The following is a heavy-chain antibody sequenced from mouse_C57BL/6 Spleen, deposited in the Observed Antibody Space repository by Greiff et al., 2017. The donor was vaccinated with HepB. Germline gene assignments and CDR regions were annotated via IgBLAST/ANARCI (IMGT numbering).Heavy chain of an antibody. CDR3: ARRPTEYWYFDV. CDR1: GYAFSSSW. V-gene: IGHV1-82*01. CDR2: IYPGDGDT. Sequence: QVQLQQSGPELVKPGASVKISCKASGYAFSSSWMNWVKQRPGKGLEWIGRIYPGDGDTNYNGKFKGKATLTAGKSSSTAYMQLSSLTSEDSAVYFCARRPTEYWYFDVWGTGTTVTVSS. D-gene: IGHD2-10*01. J-gene: IGHJ1*03.